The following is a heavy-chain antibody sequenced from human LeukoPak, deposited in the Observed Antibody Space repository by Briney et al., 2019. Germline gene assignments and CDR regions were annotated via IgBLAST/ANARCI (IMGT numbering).Heavy chain of an antibody. CDR3: VNQISGWVY. D-gene: IGHD6-19*01. V-gene: IGHV3-64D*06. Sequence: GGSLRPSCSASGFTFSSFVMHWVRQAPGKGLEYVSRITSNGGSTYYADSVKGRFTISRDNSKNTLYLQMSSLRAEDTAVYYCVNQISGWVYWGQGTMVTVSS. CDR2: ITSNGGST. J-gene: IGHJ4*02. CDR1: GFTFSSFV.